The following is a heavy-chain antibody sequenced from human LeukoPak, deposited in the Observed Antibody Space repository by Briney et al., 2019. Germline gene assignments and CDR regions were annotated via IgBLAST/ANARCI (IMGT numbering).Heavy chain of an antibody. CDR2: IYYSGST. D-gene: IGHD5-24*01. Sequence: SETLSLTCTVSGGSISSSSYYWGWIRQPPGKGLEWIGSIYYSGSTYYNPSLKSRVTISVDTSKNQFSLKLSSVTAADTAVYYCARRPGGWLQSVPFDYWGQGTLVTVSS. CDR3: ARRPGGWLQSVPFDY. J-gene: IGHJ4*02. V-gene: IGHV4-39*01. CDR1: GGSISSSSYY.